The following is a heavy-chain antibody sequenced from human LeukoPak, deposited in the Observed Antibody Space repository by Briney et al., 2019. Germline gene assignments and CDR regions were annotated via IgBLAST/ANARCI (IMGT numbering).Heavy chain of an antibody. Sequence: PSETLSLTCTVSGGSISNYYWSWVRQPAGKGLEWIGRIYSSGSTYYNPSLKSRVTMSVDTSKNQFSLKLSSVTAADTAVYYCARDGGYSSGWYLADYWGQGTLVTVSS. CDR2: IYSSGST. J-gene: IGHJ4*02. V-gene: IGHV4-4*07. CDR3: ARDGGYSSGWYLADY. D-gene: IGHD6-19*01. CDR1: GGSISNYY.